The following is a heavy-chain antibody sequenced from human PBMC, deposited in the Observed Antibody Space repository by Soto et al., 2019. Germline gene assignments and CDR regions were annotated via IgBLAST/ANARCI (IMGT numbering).Heavy chain of an antibody. D-gene: IGHD1-26*01. CDR2: IYHSGST. V-gene: IGHV4-4*02. CDR3: ATVSGSYYCGIDV. J-gene: IGHJ6*02. CDR1: GGSISSGNW. Sequence: QVQLQESGPGLVKPSGTLSLTCAVSGGSISSGNWWSWGRQPPAKGLEWRGEIYHSGSTNYNQSLKRRVTIAVDKSKNQFSLKLGSVTAADTAVYYCATVSGSYYCGIDVWGQGTMVTVSS.